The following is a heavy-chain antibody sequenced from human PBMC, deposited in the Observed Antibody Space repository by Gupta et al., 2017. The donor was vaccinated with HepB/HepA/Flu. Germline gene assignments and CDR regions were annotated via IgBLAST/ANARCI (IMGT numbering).Heavy chain of an antibody. Sequence: QVQLQQWGAGLLKPSETLSLTCAVYGGSFSGYYWSWIRQPPGKGLEGIGEINHSGSTNYNPSLKSRVTISVDTSKNQFSLKLSSVTAADTAVYYCARGVEDTAMVTWVYGMDVWGQGTTVTVSS. CDR3: ARGVEDTAMVTWVYGMDV. CDR2: INHSGST. V-gene: IGHV4-34*01. CDR1: GGSFSGYY. D-gene: IGHD5-18*01. J-gene: IGHJ6*02.